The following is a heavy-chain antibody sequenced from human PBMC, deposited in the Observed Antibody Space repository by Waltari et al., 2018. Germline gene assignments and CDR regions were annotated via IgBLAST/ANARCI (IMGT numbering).Heavy chain of an antibody. CDR3: ARTIAARPEDYYYYGMDV. CDR1: GGSISPYY. CDR2: IYYSGST. V-gene: IGHV4-59*08. J-gene: IGHJ6*02. D-gene: IGHD6-6*01. Sequence: QVQLQESGPGLVKPSETLSLTCTVSGGSISPYYWSWIRQPPGKGMEWIGYIYYSGSTKYNPSLKSRVTISVDTSKNQFSLKLTSVTAADTAMYYCARTIAARPEDYYYYGMDVWGQGTTVTVSS.